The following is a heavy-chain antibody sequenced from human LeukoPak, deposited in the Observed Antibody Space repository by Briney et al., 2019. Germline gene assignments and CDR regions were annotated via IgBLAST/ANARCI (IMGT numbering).Heavy chain of an antibody. Sequence: SETLSLTCILSGGSISSHYWSWIRQPPGKGLEYIGYIYYSGSTDYNPSLKSRVTISLDTSKNQFSLNLTSVTAADTAVYYCARRSGVLDSRDSRYYFDHWGQGTLVSVST. CDR1: GGSISSHY. J-gene: IGHJ4*02. D-gene: IGHD3-22*01. V-gene: IGHV4-59*11. CDR2: IYYSGST. CDR3: ARRSGVLDSRDSRYYFDH.